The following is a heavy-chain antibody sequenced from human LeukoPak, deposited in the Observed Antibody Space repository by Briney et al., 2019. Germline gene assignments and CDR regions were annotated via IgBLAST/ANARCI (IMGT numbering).Heavy chain of an antibody. D-gene: IGHD6-19*01. J-gene: IGHJ4*02. Sequence: GGSLRLSCAASGFTFSSYEMNWVRQAPGKGLEWVSYISSSGTTIYYADSVKGRFTISRDNAKNALYLQMNSLRAEDTAVYYCAREAAGYSSGWPDYWGQGTLVTVSS. CDR1: GFTFSSYE. CDR2: ISSSGTTI. V-gene: IGHV3-48*03. CDR3: AREAAGYSSGWPDY.